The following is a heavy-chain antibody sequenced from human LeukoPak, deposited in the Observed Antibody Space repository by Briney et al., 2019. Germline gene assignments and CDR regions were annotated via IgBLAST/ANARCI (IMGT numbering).Heavy chain of an antibody. D-gene: IGHD1-14*01. V-gene: IGHV3-9*01. CDR1: GFTFDDYA. CDR3: AKGFGKAVDY. Sequence: AGGSLRPSCAASGFTFDDYAMPWVRQAPGKGLEWVSGISWNSGSIGYADSVKGRFTISRDNAKNSLYLQMNSLRAEDTALYYCAKGFGKAVDYWGQGTLVTVSS. CDR2: ISWNSGSI. J-gene: IGHJ4*02.